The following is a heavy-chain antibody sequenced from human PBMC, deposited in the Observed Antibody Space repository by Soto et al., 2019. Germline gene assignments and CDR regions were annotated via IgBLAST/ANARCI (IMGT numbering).Heavy chain of an antibody. Sequence: ASVKVSCKASGYTFTSYGISWVRQAPGQGLEWMGWISAYNGNTNYAQKLQGRVTMTTDTSTSTAYMELRSLRSDDTAVYYCARDVYYYDSSGYLGAYLRGGMGVWGQGTTVTVSS. CDR2: ISAYNGNT. V-gene: IGHV1-18*01. CDR1: GYTFTSYG. CDR3: ARDVYYYDSSGYLGAYLRGGMGV. D-gene: IGHD3-22*01. J-gene: IGHJ6*02.